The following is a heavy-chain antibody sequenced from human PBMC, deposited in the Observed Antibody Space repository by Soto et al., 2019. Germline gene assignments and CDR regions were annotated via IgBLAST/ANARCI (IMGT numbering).Heavy chain of an antibody. CDR2: IIPIFGTA. CDR1: GGTFSSYA. Sequence: VKVSCKASGGTFSSYAISWVRQAPGQGLEWMGGIIPIFGTANYAQKFQGRVTITADESTSTAYMELSSLRSEDTAVYYCARSYDSSGYRFDYWGQGTLVTVSS. D-gene: IGHD3-22*01. V-gene: IGHV1-69*01. CDR3: ARSYDSSGYRFDY. J-gene: IGHJ4*02.